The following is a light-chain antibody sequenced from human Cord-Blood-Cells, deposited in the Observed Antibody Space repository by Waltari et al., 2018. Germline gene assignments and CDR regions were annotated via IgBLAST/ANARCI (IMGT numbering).Light chain of an antibody. CDR2: DVS. CDR1: SSAAGGYSY. Sequence: QSALTQHASVSGSPGQSITISCTGPSSAAGGYSYVAWYQQHPGKAPNLMIYDVSNRPSGVSNRFSGSKSGNTASLTISGLQAEDEADYYCSSYTSSSTYVFGTGTKVTVL. J-gene: IGLJ1*01. CDR3: SSYTSSSTYV. V-gene: IGLV2-14*01.